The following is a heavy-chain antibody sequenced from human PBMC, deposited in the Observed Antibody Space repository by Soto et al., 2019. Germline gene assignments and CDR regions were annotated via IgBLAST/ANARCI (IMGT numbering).Heavy chain of an antibody. J-gene: IGHJ4*02. CDR2: ISPYSGYT. V-gene: IGHV1-18*01. Sequence: MVSCKGFGYSFMKYGINWVRQAPGQGLEWVGWISPYSGYTHSAQKFHGRLTLTTDTAASTAYMELRTLRSADTALYYCAREASVLIPAAQPSRFDSWGQGTLVTVSS. CDR3: AREASVLIPAAQPSRFDS. D-gene: IGHD2-2*01. CDR1: GYSFMKYG.